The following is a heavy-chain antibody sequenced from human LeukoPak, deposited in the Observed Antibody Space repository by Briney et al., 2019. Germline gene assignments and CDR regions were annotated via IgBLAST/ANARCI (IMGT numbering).Heavy chain of an antibody. CDR3: ARTGHRSWFDP. V-gene: IGHV4-59*01. CDR1: GGSINSYY. Sequence: SETLSLTCTVSGGSINSYYWSWIRQPPGKGLEWIGYIYYDGSTNYNPSLKTRVTISADTSKNQFSLKLSSLTAADTAVYYCARTGHRSWFDPWGQGTLVTVSS. D-gene: IGHD7-27*01. CDR2: IYYDGST. J-gene: IGHJ5*02.